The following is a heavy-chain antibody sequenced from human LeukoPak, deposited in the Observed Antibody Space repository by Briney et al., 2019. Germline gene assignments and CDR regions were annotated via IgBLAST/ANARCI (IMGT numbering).Heavy chain of an antibody. J-gene: IGHJ4*02. CDR3: AITLVVVAATSTPHYFDY. D-gene: IGHD2-15*01. Sequence: GASVKVSCKASGYTFTSYGISRVRQAPGQGLDWMGWSSAYNGNTNYAQKLQGRVTMTTDTSTSTAYMELRSLRSDDTAVYYCAITLVVVAATSTPHYFDYWGQGTLVTVSS. CDR2: SSAYNGNT. CDR1: GYTFTSYG. V-gene: IGHV1-18*01.